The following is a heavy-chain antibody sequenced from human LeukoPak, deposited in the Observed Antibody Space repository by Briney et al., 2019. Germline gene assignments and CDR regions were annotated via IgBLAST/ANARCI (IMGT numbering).Heavy chain of an antibody. V-gene: IGHV3-23*01. CDR1: GFTFSSYA. CDR3: ALSGGSNWYGLEC. CDR2: ISVSGDT. D-gene: IGHD6-13*01. Sequence: PGGSLRLSCAASGFTFSSYAMSWVRQAPGKGLEWISAISVSGDTYYADSVKGRFTISRDNSKNTLYLQMNSLRAEDTAVYYCALSGGSNWYGLECWGQGTLVTVSS. J-gene: IGHJ4*02.